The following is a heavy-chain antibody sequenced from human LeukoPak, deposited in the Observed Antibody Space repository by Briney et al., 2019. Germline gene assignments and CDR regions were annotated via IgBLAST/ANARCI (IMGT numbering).Heavy chain of an antibody. CDR2: IRSKANSYAT. D-gene: IGHD2-15*01. CDR3: TRPRYCSGGSCYVDYNWNHGY. J-gene: IGHJ4*02. V-gene: IGHV3-73*01. CDR1: GFTFSGSA. Sequence: PGGSLKLSCAASGFTFSGSAMHWVRQASGKGLEWVGRIRSKANSYATAYAASVKGRFTISRDDSKNTAYLQMNSLKTEDTAVYYCTRPRYCSGGSCYVDYNWNHGYWGQGTLVTVSS.